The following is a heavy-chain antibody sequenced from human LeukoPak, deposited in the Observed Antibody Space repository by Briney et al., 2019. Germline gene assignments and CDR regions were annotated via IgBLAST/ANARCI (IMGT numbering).Heavy chain of an antibody. CDR2: IWYDGSNK. D-gene: IGHD3-10*01. J-gene: IGHJ6*04. CDR1: GFTFSSYG. CDR3: ARVRVRGVMVYYYGMDV. V-gene: IGHV3-33*01. Sequence: GRSLRLSCAASGFTFSSYGMHWVRQAPGKGLEWVAIIWYDGSNKYYADSVKGRFAISRDNSKNTLYLQMNSLRAEDTAVYCCARVRVRGVMVYYYGMDVWGKGTTVTVSS.